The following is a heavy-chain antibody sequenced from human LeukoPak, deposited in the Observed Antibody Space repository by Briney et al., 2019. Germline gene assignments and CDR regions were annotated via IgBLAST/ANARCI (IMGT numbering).Heavy chain of an antibody. Sequence: ASVKVSCKASGYTFTGYYMHWVRQAPGQGLEWMGWINPNSGGTNYAQKFRGRVTMTRDTSISTAYMELSSLRSEDTAVYYCATDQQLWLDYWGQGTLVTVSS. V-gene: IGHV1-2*02. CDR2: INPNSGGT. CDR1: GYTFTGYY. D-gene: IGHD5-18*01. CDR3: ATDQQLWLDY. J-gene: IGHJ4*02.